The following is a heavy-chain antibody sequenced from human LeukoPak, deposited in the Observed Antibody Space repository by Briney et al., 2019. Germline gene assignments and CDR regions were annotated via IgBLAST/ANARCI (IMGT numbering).Heavy chain of an antibody. CDR1: GGSSSGYY. CDR2: INHSGST. J-gene: IGHJ6*03. Sequence: PSETLSLTCAVYGGSSSGYYWSWIRQPPGKGLEWIGEINHSGSTNYNPSLKSRVTISVDTSKNQFSLKLSSVTAADTAVYYCARVGYYYYYYMDVWGKGTTVTVSS. V-gene: IGHV4-34*01. CDR3: ARVGYYYYYYMDV.